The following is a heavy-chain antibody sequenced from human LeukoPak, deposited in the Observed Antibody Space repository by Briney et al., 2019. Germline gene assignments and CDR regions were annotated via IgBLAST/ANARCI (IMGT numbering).Heavy chain of an antibody. CDR3: ARQGEGVLVYFDY. J-gene: IGHJ4*02. CDR2: IYPGDSDT. CDR1: GNSFTSYW. D-gene: IGHD1-26*01. V-gene: IGHV5-51*01. Sequence: GESLKISCKGSGNSFTSYWIGGGRQLPGKGREWMGIIYPGDSDTRYSPSFQGQVTISADKSISTAYLQWSSLKASDTAMYYCARQGEGVLVYFDYWGQGTLVTVSS.